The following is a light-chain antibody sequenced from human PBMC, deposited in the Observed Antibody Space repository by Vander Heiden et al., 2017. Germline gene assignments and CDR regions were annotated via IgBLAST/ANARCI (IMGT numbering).Light chain of an antibody. V-gene: IGKV1-9*01. Sequence: DIQLTQSPSFLSASVGDRLTITCRASQDISSYLAWYQQIPGKAPKLLIYAASTLQSGVPSRFSGSGSGTDFTLTISSLQPEDFATYYCQQLMTYPVTFGHGTKLDL. CDR2: AAS. CDR1: QDISSY. J-gene: IGKJ3*01. CDR3: QQLMTYPVT.